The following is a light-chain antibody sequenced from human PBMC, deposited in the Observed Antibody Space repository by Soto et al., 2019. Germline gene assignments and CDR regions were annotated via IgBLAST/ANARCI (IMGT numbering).Light chain of an antibody. CDR3: QQYNKWPPYT. CDR1: QTVSRN. V-gene: IGKV3-15*01. CDR2: RAS. Sequence: EIVMTQSPATLSVSPGERATLSCRASQTVSRNLGWYQHKPGQAPRLLIYRASTRATGIPARFSGSGSGTEFTLTISSLQSEDFAVYYCQQYNKWPPYTFGQGTKLEIK. J-gene: IGKJ2*01.